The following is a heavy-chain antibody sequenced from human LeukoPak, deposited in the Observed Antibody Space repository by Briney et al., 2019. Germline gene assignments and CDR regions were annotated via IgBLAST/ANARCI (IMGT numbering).Heavy chain of an antibody. V-gene: IGHV1-46*01. CDR2: INPGGGST. Sequence: GASVKVSCKASGYTFTSYYMHWVRQAPGQGLEWMGIINPGGGSTSYAQKFQGRVTMTRDMSTSTVYMELSSLRSDDTAVYYCASEDRSGYGFWGQGTLVTVSS. J-gene: IGHJ4*02. CDR1: GYTFTSYY. D-gene: IGHD4-17*01. CDR3: ASEDRSGYGF.